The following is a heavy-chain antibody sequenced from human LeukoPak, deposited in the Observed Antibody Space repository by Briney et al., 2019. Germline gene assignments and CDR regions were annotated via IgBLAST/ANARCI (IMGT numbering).Heavy chain of an antibody. CDR1: GFTFSSYW. D-gene: IGHD3-22*01. CDR3: AKSYKVIVEGYKSGYYFDY. J-gene: IGHJ4*02. Sequence: GGSLRLSCAASGFTFSSYWMHWVRQAPGKGLVWVSRINSDGSSTSYADSVKGRFTISRDNSKNTLYLRMNSLRADDTAVYYCAKSYKVIVEGYKSGYYFDYWGQGTLVTVSS. V-gene: IGHV3-74*01. CDR2: INSDGSST.